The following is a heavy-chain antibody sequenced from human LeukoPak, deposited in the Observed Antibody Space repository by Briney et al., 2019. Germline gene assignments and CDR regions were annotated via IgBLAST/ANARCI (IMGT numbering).Heavy chain of an antibody. V-gene: IGHV1-18*01. J-gene: IGHJ4*02. Sequence: ASVKVSCKASGYTFTSYGISWVRQAPGQGLEWMGWISAYNGNTNYAQKLQGRVTMTTDTSTSTAYIELRSLRSDDTAVYYCARDLDDYSNLGYWGQGTLVTVSS. D-gene: IGHD4-11*01. CDR1: GYTFTSYG. CDR3: ARDLDDYSNLGY. CDR2: ISAYNGNT.